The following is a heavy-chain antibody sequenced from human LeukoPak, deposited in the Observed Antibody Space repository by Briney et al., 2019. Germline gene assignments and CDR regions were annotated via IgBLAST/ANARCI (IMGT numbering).Heavy chain of an antibody. CDR1: GFTFSNYW. Sequence: GGSLRLSCAASGFTFSNYWMHWVRQAPGKGLVWVSRINSDGINTSYADSVKGRFTISRDNSKNTLYLQMNSLRAEDTAVYYCARALTVGAIDYWGQGTLVTVSS. V-gene: IGHV3-74*01. J-gene: IGHJ4*02. CDR2: INSDGINT. D-gene: IGHD1-26*01. CDR3: ARALTVGAIDY.